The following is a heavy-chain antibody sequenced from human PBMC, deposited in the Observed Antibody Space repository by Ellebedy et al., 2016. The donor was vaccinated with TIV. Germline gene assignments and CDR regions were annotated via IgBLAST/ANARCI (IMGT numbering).Heavy chain of an antibody. J-gene: IGHJ5*02. CDR3: ARGFLSKWLDP. Sequence: MPSETLSLTCTVSGGSTSTYYWTWIRQPPGTGLEWHGYVYYSGSPNYNPSLKSRVTISLDTSKKQFSLKLDPVTAADTAVYYCARGFLSKWLDPWGRGILVTVAS. V-gene: IGHV4-59*01. CDR2: VYYSGSP. CDR1: GGSTSTYY.